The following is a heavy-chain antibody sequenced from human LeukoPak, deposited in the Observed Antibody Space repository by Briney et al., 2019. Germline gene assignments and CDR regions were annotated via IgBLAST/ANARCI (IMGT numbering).Heavy chain of an antibody. V-gene: IGHV4-34*08. CDR3: AKRIVGLSAFDI. J-gene: IGHJ3*02. Sequence: PGGSLRLSCAASGFTFSDYYMSWIRQPPGKGLEWIGEINHSGSTNYNPSLKSRVTISVDTSKNQFSLKLSSVTAADTAVYYCAKRIVGLSAFDIWGQGTMVTVSS. CDR1: GFTFSDYY. CDR2: INHSGST. D-gene: IGHD1-26*01.